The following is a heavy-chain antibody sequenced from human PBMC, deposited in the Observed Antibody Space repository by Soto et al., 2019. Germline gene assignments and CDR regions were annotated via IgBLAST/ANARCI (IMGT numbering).Heavy chain of an antibody. CDR2: ISYDGSNK. CDR1: GFTFSSYG. V-gene: IGHV3-30*18. D-gene: IGHD6-13*01. J-gene: IGHJ6*02. CDR3: AKGDVAAAGTYYYYYGMDV. Sequence: GGSLRLSCAASGFTFSSYGMHWVRQAPGKGLEWVAVISYDGSNKYYADSVKGRFTISRDNSKNTLYLQMNSLRAEDTAVYYCAKGDVAAAGTYYYYYGMDVWGQGTTVTVSS.